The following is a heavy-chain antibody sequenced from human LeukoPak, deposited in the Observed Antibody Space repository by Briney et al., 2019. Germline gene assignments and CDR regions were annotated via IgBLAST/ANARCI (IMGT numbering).Heavy chain of an antibody. V-gene: IGHV1-69*04. Sequence: GSSVKVSCKASGGTFSSYAISWVRQAPGQGLEWMGRIIPILGIANYAQKFQGRVMITADKSTSTAYMELSSLRSEDTAVYYCARVIAVVSDYWGQGTLVTVSS. CDR2: IIPILGIA. J-gene: IGHJ4*02. CDR3: ARVIAVVSDY. D-gene: IGHD6-19*01. CDR1: GGTFSSYA.